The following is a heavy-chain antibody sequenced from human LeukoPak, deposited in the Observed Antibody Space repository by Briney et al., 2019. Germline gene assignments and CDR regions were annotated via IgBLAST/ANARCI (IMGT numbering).Heavy chain of an antibody. V-gene: IGHV3-30*04. CDR3: ARENEKIAAAFDY. Sequence: PGRSLRLSCAASGFTFSSYAMHWVRQAPGKGLEWVAVISYDGSNKYYADSVKGRSTISRDNSKNTLYLQMNSLRAEDTAVYYCARENEKIAAAFDYWGQGTLVTVSS. CDR2: ISYDGSNK. CDR1: GFTFSSYA. D-gene: IGHD6-13*01. J-gene: IGHJ4*02.